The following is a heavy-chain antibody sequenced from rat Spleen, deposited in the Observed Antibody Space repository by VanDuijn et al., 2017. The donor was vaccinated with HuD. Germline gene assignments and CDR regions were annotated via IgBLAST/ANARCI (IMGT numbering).Heavy chain of an antibody. CDR2: ITHTGGST. CDR3: TREVFNSGLYNWFAY. CDR1: GFTFNNHW. V-gene: IGHV5-31*01. J-gene: IGHJ3*01. Sequence: EVQLVESGGGLVQPGRSLKLSCVASGFTFNNHWMTWIRQAPGKGLEWVASITHTGGSTYYPDSVRGRFTISRDNAKSILYLQMNSLKSEDTATYYCTREVFNSGLYNWFAYWGQGTLVTVSS. D-gene: IGHD4-3*01.